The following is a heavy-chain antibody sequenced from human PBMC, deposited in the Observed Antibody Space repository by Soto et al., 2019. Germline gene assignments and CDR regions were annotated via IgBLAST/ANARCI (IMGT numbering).Heavy chain of an antibody. CDR1: VYIFTSYW. Sequence: GESLKISCKGSVYIFTSYWIGWVRQMPGKGLEWMGIIYPGDSDTRYSPSFQGQVTISADKSISTAYLQWSSLKASDTAMYYCATTGIPVEDYYYYGMDVWGQGTTVTVSS. J-gene: IGHJ6*02. CDR2: IYPGDSDT. CDR3: ATTGIPVEDYYYYGMDV. V-gene: IGHV5-51*01.